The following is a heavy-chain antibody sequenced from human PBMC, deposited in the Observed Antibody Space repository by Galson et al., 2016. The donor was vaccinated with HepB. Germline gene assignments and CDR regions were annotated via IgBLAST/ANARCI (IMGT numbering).Heavy chain of an antibody. V-gene: IGHV3-74*01. D-gene: IGHD4-17*01. J-gene: IGHJ4*01. Sequence: SLRLSCAATGFTFSAYGMHWVRQAPGKGLAWVSRINSDGSRRIYADSVTGRFTISRDNAENTLHLQMNSLSAEDTAVYYCANDLPRSCDYYFENWGHGTLVTVSS. CDR3: ANDLPRSCDYYFEN. CDR2: INSDGSRR. CDR1: GFTFSAYG.